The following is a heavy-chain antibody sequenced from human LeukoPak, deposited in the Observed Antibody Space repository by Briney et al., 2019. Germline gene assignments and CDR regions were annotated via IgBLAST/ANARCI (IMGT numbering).Heavy chain of an antibody. CDR3: ARDQASLRDYYDSSGDNWFDP. D-gene: IGHD3-22*01. J-gene: IGHJ5*02. CDR2: IYYSGST. Sequence: PLETLSLTCTVSGGSISSSSYYWGWIRQPPGKGLEWIGSIYYSGSTYYNPSLKSRATISVDTSKNQFSLKLSSVTAADTAVYYCARDQASLRDYYDSSGDNWFDPWGQGTLVTVSS. V-gene: IGHV4-39*07. CDR1: GGSISSSSYY.